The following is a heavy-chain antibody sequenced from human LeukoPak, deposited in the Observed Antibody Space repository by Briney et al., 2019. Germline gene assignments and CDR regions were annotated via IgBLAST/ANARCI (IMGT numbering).Heavy chain of an antibody. J-gene: IGHJ3*02. CDR3: ARKAHCGGECIETYPNDI. V-gene: IGHV3-48*01. CDR1: GFTFSSYA. Sequence: PGGSLRLSCAASGFTFSSYAMSWVRQAPGKGLEWVSYISGGGHTIYYADSVKGRFTISRDNAKNSLYLQMNSLTAEDTAVYFCARKAHCGGECIETYPNDIWGQGTLVTVSS. CDR2: ISGGGHTI. D-gene: IGHD2-21*01.